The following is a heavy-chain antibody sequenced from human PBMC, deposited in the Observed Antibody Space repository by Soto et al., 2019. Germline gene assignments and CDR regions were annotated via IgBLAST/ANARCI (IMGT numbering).Heavy chain of an antibody. J-gene: IGHJ3*02. D-gene: IGHD1-26*01. CDR1: GGSISNYY. Sequence: QVQLQEPGPGLVKPSETLSLTCTVSGGSISNYYWNWIRQPAGKGLEWIGRIYSSGTTIYNPTLESRVTMSLDTSKHQFSLKLSSVTSADTAVYFCARFHPLGGTASPKAFDIWGQGTMVTVSS. V-gene: IGHV4-4*07. CDR3: ARFHPLGGTASPKAFDI. CDR2: IYSSGTT.